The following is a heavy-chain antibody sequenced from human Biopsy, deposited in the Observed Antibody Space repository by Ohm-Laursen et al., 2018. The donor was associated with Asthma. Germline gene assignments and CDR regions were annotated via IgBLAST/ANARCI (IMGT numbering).Heavy chain of an antibody. CDR1: GGSMTPTSHY. D-gene: IGHD3-22*01. CDR3: ARAQDYYDSRGYYRSFDY. Sequence: TLSLTCTVSGGSMTPTSHYWDWIRQPPGKGLEWIGFIYYSGSTYYNPSLKSRVSISIDTSKNQFSLKLSSVTAADTAVYYCARAQDYYDSRGYYRSFDYWGQGTLVTVSS. CDR2: IYYSGST. J-gene: IGHJ4*02. V-gene: IGHV4-31*03.